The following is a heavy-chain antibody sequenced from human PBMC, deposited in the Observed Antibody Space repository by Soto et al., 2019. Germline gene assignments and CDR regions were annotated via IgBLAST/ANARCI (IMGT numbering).Heavy chain of an antibody. V-gene: IGHV3-23*01. CDR2: ISGSGGTT. CDR3: AKDGTARGYSGSGFLSYFDY. CDR1: GFTFGSYA. J-gene: IGHJ4*02. D-gene: IGHD5-12*01. Sequence: PGGSLRLSCAASGFTFGSYAMSWVRQAPGKGLEWVSVISGSGGTTKYADSVRGRFTISRDNSKNTLYLQMNSLRAEETAVYFCAKDGTARGYSGSGFLSYFDYWGQESLVTVSS.